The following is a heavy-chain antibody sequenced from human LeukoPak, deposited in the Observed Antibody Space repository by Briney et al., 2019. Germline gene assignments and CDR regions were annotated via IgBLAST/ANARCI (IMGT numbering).Heavy chain of an antibody. CDR3: ARVDCSSTSCYIERGAFDI. J-gene: IGHJ3*02. V-gene: IGHV1-69*13. D-gene: IGHD2-2*02. CDR1: GGTFSSYA. CDR2: IIPIFGTA. Sequence: SVKVSCKASGGTFSSYAISWVRQAPGQGLEWMGGIIPIFGTANYAQKFQGRVTITADESTSTAYMELSSLRSEDTAVYYCARVDCSSTSCYIERGAFDIWGQGTMVTVSS.